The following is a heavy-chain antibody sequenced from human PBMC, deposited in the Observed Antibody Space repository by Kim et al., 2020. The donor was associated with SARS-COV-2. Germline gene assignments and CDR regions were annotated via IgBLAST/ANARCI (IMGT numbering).Heavy chain of an antibody. V-gene: IGHV4-31*03. Sequence: SETLSFTCTVSGGSISSGGYYWSWIRQHPGKGLEWIGYIYYSGSTYYNPSLKSRVTISVDTSKNQFSLKLSSVTAADTAVYYCARGVEGDRVDGSGSYYPCFDYWGQGTLVTVSS. CDR3: ARGVEGDRVDGSGSYYPCFDY. D-gene: IGHD3-10*01. CDR2: IYYSGST. J-gene: IGHJ4*02. CDR1: GGSISSGGYY.